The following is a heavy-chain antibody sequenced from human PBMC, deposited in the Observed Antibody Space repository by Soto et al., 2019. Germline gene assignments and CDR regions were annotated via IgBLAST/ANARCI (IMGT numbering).Heavy chain of an antibody. Sequence: GGSLRLSCAASGFTFSSYSMNWVRQAPGKGLEWVSSISSSSSYTYYADSVKGRFTISRDNAKNSLYLQMNSLRAEDTAVYYCARDDEDVVVPAAMRVDYYYGMDVWGQGTTVTVSS. CDR2: ISSSSSYT. D-gene: IGHD2-2*01. J-gene: IGHJ6*02. CDR1: GFTFSSYS. CDR3: ARDDEDVVVPAAMRVDYYYGMDV. V-gene: IGHV3-21*01.